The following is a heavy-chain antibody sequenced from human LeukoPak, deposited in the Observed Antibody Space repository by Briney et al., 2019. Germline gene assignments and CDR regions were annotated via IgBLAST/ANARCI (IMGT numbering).Heavy chain of an antibody. J-gene: IGHJ1*01. D-gene: IGHD3-10*01. CDR1: GDSISSYY. CDR3: ARGRLLWFGELSPTYFQH. Sequence: SETLSLTCTVSGDSISSYYWSWIRQPPGKGLEWIGYIYYIGSANYNPSLKSRVTISVDTSKNQFSLKLSSVTAADTAVYYCARGRLLWFGELSPTYFQHWGQGTLVTVSS. V-gene: IGHV4-59*12. CDR2: IYYIGSA.